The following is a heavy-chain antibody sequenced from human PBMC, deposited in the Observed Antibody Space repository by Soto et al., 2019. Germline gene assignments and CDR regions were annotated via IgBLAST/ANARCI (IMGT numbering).Heavy chain of an antibody. CDR1: GGTFSSYA. V-gene: IGHV1-69*01. J-gene: IGHJ4*02. Sequence: QVQLVQSGAEVKKPGSSVKVSCKASGGTFSSYAISWVRQAPGQGLEWMGGIIPIFGTANYAQKFQGRVTITADESTSTAYMELSSLRSEDTAVYYCARGPRYCSGGSCYSNDYWGQGTLVTVSS. CDR3: ARGPRYCSGGSCYSNDY. CDR2: IIPIFGTA. D-gene: IGHD2-15*01.